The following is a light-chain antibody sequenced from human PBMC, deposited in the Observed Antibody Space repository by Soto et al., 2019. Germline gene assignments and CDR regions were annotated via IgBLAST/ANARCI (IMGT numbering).Light chain of an antibody. J-gene: IGKJ4*01. Sequence: GARVTITCRASQSISSWLAWYQQKPGKAPKLLIYDASDLETGVPSRFSGSGSGTDFTFTINSLQPEDIATYYCQQYDNLPLTFAGGTNVDNK. CDR3: QQYDNLPLT. V-gene: IGKV1-33*01. CDR1: QSISSW. CDR2: DAS.